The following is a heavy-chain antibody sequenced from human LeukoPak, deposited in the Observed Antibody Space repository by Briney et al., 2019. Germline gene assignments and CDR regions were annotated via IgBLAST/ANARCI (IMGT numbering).Heavy chain of an antibody. V-gene: IGHV4-39*01. CDR3: ARHDFDFWSGHFGTMFDY. D-gene: IGHD3-3*01. CDR1: GGSISSSSYY. J-gene: IGHJ4*02. CDR2: IYYSGST. Sequence: SETLSLTCTVSGGSISSSSYYWGWIRQPPGKGLEWIGSIYYSGSTYYNPSLKSRVTISVGTSKNQFSLKLSSVTAADTAVYYCARHDFDFWSGHFGTMFDYWGLGTLVTVSS.